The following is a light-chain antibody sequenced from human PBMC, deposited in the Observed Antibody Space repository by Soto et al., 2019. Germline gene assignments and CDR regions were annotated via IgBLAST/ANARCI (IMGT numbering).Light chain of an antibody. V-gene: IGLV1-44*01. Sequence: QSVLAQPPSASGTPGQRVTISCSGSSSNIGSNTVNWYQQLPGTAPKLLIYSNNQRPSGVPDRFSGSKSGTSASLAISGLQSEDEADYYCAAWDDSLNVVFGGETKVPVL. CDR3: AAWDDSLNVV. CDR2: SNN. CDR1: SSNIGSNT. J-gene: IGLJ2*01.